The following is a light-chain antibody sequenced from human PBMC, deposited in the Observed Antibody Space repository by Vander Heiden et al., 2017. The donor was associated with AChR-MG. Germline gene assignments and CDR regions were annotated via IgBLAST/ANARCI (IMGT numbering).Light chain of an antibody. CDR1: SSNIGSNY. Sequence: SVLTQPPSASGTPGQRVTISCSRSSSNIGSNYVYWYQQLPGTAPKLLIYRNNQRPSGVPDRFSGSKSGTSASLAISGLRSEDEADYYCAAWDDSLSGQVFGGGTKLTVL. V-gene: IGLV1-47*01. CDR2: RNN. J-gene: IGLJ3*02. CDR3: AAWDDSLSGQV.